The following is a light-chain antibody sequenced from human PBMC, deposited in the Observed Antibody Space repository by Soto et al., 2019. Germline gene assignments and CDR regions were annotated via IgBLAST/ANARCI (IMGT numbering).Light chain of an antibody. CDR3: QQSFSAPYS. V-gene: IGKV1-39*01. Sequence: DIQMTQSPSSLSASVGDRVTITCRASQSIASYLNWYQQKPGKAPKLLIYAASSLQSGVPPRFIGSGSGRDFTLTISSLQAEDFASYYCQQSFSAPYSFGPGAKVEI. J-gene: IGKJ2*01. CDR2: AAS. CDR1: QSIASY.